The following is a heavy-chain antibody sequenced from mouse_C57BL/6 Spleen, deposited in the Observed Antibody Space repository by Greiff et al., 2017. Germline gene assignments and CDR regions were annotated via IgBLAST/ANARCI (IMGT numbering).Heavy chain of an antibody. CDR2: IYPGDGDT. V-gene: IGHV1-82*01. CDR3: ARKGLYDYDGAWFAY. J-gene: IGHJ3*01. Sequence: QVQLQQSGPELVKPGASVKISCKASGYAFSSSWMNWVKQRPGKGLEWIGRIYPGDGDTNYNGKFKGKATLTADKSSSTAYMQLSSRTSEDSAVYFCARKGLYDYDGAWFAYWGQGTLVTVSA. D-gene: IGHD2-4*01. CDR1: GYAFSSSW.